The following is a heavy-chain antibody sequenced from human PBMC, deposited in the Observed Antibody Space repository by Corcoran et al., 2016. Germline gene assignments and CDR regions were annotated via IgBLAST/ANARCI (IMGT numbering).Heavy chain of an antibody. CDR3: ARDNPKYYDFWSGYSPLDY. J-gene: IGHJ4*01. V-gene: IGHV1-46*01. CDR1: GYTFTSYY. D-gene: IGHD3-3*01. Sequence: QVQLVQSGAEVKKPGASVKVSCKASGYTFTSYYMHWVRQAPGQGLEWMGIINPSGGSTSYAQKFQGRVTMTSDTSTSTVYMELSSLRSEDTAVYYCARDNPKYYDFWSGYSPLDYWGHGSLVTVSS. CDR2: INPSGGST.